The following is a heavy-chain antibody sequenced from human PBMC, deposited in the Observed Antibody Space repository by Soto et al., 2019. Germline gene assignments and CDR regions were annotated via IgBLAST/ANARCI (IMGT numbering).Heavy chain of an antibody. V-gene: IGHV4-59*01. J-gene: IGHJ4*02. CDR1: GGSISSYY. Sequence: SETLSLTCTVSGGSISSYYWSWIRQPPGKGLEWIGYIYYSGSTNYNPSLKSRVTISVDTSKNQFSLKLSSVTAADTAVYYCAREVVGRRNYFDYWGQRTLVTVSS. CDR2: IYYSGST. CDR3: AREVVGRRNYFDY.